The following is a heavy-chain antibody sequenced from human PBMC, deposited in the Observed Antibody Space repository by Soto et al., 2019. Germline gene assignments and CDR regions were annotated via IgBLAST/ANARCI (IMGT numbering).Heavy chain of an antibody. J-gene: IGHJ4*02. Sequence: EVQLVDSGGGLVQPGRSLRLSCTASGFTFGDYAMIWVRQAPGKGLEWVGYITSKTYGGTAEYAASVKGRFTISRDDSKSVVYLKRNSRKPGDTPIYSSPRLPLERRGYGGGGRSSPFAFWGQ. CDR3: PRLPLERRGYGGGGRSSPFAF. CDR2: ITSKTYGGTA. V-gene: IGHV3-49*04. CDR1: GFTFGDYA. D-gene: IGHD2-15*01.